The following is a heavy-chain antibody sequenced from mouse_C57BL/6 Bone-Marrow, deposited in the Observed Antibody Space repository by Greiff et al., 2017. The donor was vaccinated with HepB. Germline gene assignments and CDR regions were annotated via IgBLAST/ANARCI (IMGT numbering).Heavy chain of an antibody. Sequence: VKLVESGPGLVQPSQSLSITCTVSGFSLTSYGVHWVRQSPGKGLEWLGVIWRGGSTDYNAAFMSRLSITKDNSKSQVFFKMNSLQADDTAIYYCAKNSDYESLWFAYWGQGTLVTVSA. V-gene: IGHV2-5*01. CDR3: AKNSDYESLWFAY. D-gene: IGHD2-4*01. CDR2: IWRGGST. J-gene: IGHJ3*01. CDR1: GFSLTSYG.